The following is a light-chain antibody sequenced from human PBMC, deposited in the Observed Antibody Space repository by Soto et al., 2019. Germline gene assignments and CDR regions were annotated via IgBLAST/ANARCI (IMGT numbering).Light chain of an antibody. Sequence: EILMTQSPATLSLSPGEGVTLSCRAAQDVTNSVAWYQQKSGQAPRLLIYDASARASGVSARFSGSGSGTDFTLTISGLQAEDFAVYFCQQYGSSGLTFGGGTKVEIK. V-gene: IGKV3-15*01. CDR1: QDVTNS. CDR2: DAS. J-gene: IGKJ4*01. CDR3: QQYGSSGLT.